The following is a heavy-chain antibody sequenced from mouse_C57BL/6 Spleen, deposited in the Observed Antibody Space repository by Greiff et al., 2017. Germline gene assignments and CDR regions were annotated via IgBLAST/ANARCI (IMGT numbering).Heavy chain of an antibody. V-gene: IGHV1-18*01. Sequence: VQLQQSGPELVKPGASVKIPCKASGYTFTDYNMDWVKQSHGKSLEWIGDINPNNGGTIYNQKFKGKATLTVDTSSSTAYMELRSLTSEDTAVYYCARGDGKRAMDYWGQGTSVTVSS. CDR2: INPNNGGT. CDR3: ARGDGKRAMDY. J-gene: IGHJ4*01. D-gene: IGHD2-1*01. CDR1: GYTFTDYN.